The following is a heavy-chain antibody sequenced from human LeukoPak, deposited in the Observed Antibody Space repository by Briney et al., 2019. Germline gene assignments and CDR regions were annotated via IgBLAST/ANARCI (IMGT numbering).Heavy chain of an antibody. CDR3: ARGASWFDP. CDR2: IYYSETT. CDR1: GGSINSANYY. J-gene: IGHJ5*02. Sequence: SETLSLTCTVSGGSINSANYYWGWLREPPGKGLEWIGSIYYSETTYDNPSLKSRVTISIETSKNQFSLKLSSVTAADTTVYYCARGASWFDPWGQGTLVTVSS. V-gene: IGHV4-39*07.